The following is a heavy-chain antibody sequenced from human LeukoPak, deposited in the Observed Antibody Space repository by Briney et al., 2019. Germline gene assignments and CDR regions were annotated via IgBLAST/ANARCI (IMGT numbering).Heavy chain of an antibody. Sequence: PGRCLRLSCAASGFTFSSYAMHWVRQAPGKGLEWVAVISYDGSNKYYADSVKGRFTISRDNAKNSLYLQMNSLRAEDTAVYYCARGGGYDPFDYWGQGTLVTVSS. V-gene: IGHV3-30-3*01. CDR3: ARGGGYDPFDY. CDR2: ISYDGSNK. CDR1: GFTFSSYA. D-gene: IGHD5-12*01. J-gene: IGHJ4*02.